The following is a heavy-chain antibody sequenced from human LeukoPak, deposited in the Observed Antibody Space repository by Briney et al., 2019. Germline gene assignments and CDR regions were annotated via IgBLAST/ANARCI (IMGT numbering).Heavy chain of an antibody. V-gene: IGHV4-34*01. Sequence: PSETLSLTCAVYGGSFSGYYWSWIRRPPGKGLEWIGEINHSGSTNYNPSLKSRVTISVDTSKNQFSLKLSSVTAADTAVYYCARPPHYWGQGTLVTVSS. J-gene: IGHJ4*02. CDR1: GGSFSGYY. CDR3: ARPPHY. CDR2: INHSGST.